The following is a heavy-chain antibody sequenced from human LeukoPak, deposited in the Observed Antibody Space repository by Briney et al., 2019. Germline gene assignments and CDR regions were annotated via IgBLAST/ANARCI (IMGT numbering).Heavy chain of an antibody. D-gene: IGHD4-11*01. J-gene: IGHJ4*02. V-gene: IGHV1-2*02. CDR1: GGTFISYA. CDR2: INPNSGGT. Sequence: ASVKVSCKASGGTFISYAISWVRQAPGQGLEWMGWINPNSGGTNYAQKFQGRVTMTRDTSISTAYMELSRLRSDDTAVYYCATLDYSNFLWGQGTLVTVSS. CDR3: ATLDYSNFL.